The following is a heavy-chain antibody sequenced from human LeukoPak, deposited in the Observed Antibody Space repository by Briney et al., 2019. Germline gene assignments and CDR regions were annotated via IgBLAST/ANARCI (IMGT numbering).Heavy chain of an antibody. Sequence: ASVKVSCKTSRYTFTSYYIYWVRQAPGQGLEWMGISYPGGGSTNYAQKFQGRLTMTRDMSTSTVYMELSSLRSEDTAFYYCAREIGPIQLHLWGSAFDSWGQGTLVTVSS. D-gene: IGHD5-18*01. J-gene: IGHJ4*02. CDR1: RYTFTSYY. CDR2: SYPGGGST. CDR3: AREIGPIQLHLWGSAFDS. V-gene: IGHV1-46*01.